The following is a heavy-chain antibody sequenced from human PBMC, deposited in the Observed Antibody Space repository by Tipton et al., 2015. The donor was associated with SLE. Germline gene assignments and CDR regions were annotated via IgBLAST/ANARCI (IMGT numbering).Heavy chain of an antibody. D-gene: IGHD6-19*01. V-gene: IGHV3-49*03. Sequence: SLRLSCTASGFTFGDYAMSWFRQAPGKGLEWVGFIRSKAYGGTTEYAASVKGRFTISRDDSKSIAYLQMNSLKTEDTAVYYCARSGSGWYTGGYFDLWGRGTLVTVSS. J-gene: IGHJ2*01. CDR1: GFTFGDYA. CDR2: IRSKAYGGTT. CDR3: ARSGSGWYTGGYFDL.